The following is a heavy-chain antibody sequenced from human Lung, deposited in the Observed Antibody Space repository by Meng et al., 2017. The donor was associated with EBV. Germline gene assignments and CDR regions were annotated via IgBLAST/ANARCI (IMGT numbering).Heavy chain of an antibody. Sequence: QVQLQESGPGLVKPSQTLSPTCTVSGGSISSTGYYWSWIRQHPGKGLEWIGYIYFSGSTYYNPSLKSRITISVDTSNNQFSLKLSSVTAADTAVYYCARDSPVGGGHPPNCFDPWGQGTLVTVSS. CDR1: GGSISSTGYY. CDR2: IYFSGST. J-gene: IGHJ5*02. V-gene: IGHV4-31*03. D-gene: IGHD3-3*01. CDR3: ARDSPVGGGHPPNCFDP.